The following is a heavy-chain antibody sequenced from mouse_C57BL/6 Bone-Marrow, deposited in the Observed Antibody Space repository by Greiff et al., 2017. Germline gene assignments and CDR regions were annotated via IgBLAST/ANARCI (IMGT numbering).Heavy chain of an antibody. CDR1: GYTFTSYW. J-gene: IGHJ3*01. CDR3: ARDYGSSPAWFAY. V-gene: IGHV1-74*01. Sequence: QVQLQQPGAELVKPGASVKVSCKASGYTFTSYWMHWVKQRPGQGLEWIGRIHPSDSDTNYNQKFKGKATLTVDKSSSTAYMQLSSLTSEDFAVYYCARDYGSSPAWFAYWGQGTLVTVSA. D-gene: IGHD1-1*01. CDR2: IHPSDSDT.